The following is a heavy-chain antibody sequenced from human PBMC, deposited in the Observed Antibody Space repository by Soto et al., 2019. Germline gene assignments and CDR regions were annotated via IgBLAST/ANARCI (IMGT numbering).Heavy chain of an antibody. CDR3: TRVPSGSGSESFDI. CDR2: ISGSGDDT. V-gene: IGHV3-23*01. CDR1: GFTFSNFA. D-gene: IGHD3-10*01. Sequence: PGGSLRLSCVASGFTFSNFAMAWVRQAPGEGLEWVSAISGSGDDTFYADSMKGRFTISRDNSKDTLYLQINSLRAEDTAVYYCTRVPSGSGSESFDIWGQGTKVTVSS. J-gene: IGHJ3*02.